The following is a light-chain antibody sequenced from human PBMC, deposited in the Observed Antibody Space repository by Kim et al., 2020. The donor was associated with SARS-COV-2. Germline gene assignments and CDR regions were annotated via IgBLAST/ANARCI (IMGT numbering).Light chain of an antibody. CDR3: QQYNSYPLT. J-gene: IGKJ4*01. Sequence: DIQMTQSPSSLSASVGDRVTITCRATQDISNYLAWFQQKPGKAPKSLIYGASNLQSGAPSKFSGSGSGTDFTLTISSLQPEDFATYYCQQYNSYPLTFGGGTKVDIK. V-gene: IGKV1-16*02. CDR2: GAS. CDR1: QDISNY.